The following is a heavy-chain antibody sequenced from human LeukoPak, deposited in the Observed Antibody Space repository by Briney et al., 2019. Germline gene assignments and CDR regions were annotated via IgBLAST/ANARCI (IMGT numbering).Heavy chain of an antibody. Sequence: GASVKVSCKASGGTFSSYAISWVRQAPGQGLEWMGGIIPIFGTANYAQKFQGRVTMTTDTSTSTAYMELRSLRSDDTAVYYCASINSRTNWGQGTLVTVSS. CDR1: GGTFSSYA. CDR2: IIPIFGTA. CDR3: ASINSRTN. J-gene: IGHJ4*02. V-gene: IGHV1-69*05. D-gene: IGHD4-23*01.